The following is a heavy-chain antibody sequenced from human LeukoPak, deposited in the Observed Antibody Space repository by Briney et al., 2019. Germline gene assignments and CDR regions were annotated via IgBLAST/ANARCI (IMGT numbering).Heavy chain of an antibody. J-gene: IGHJ4*02. D-gene: IGHD2-2*01. V-gene: IGHV4-39*01. CDR1: GGSISSSSYY. CDR3: ARHKIVVVPAARGYYFDY. CDR2: IYYSGST. Sequence: SETLSLTCTVSGGSISSSSYYWGWIRQPPGKGLEWIGSIYYSGSTNYNPSLKSRVTISVDTSKNQFSLKLSSVTAADTAVYYCARHKIVVVPAARGYYFDYWGQGTLVTVSS.